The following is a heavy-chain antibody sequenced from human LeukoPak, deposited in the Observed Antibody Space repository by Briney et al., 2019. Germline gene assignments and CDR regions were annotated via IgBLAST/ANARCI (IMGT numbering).Heavy chain of an antibody. CDR3: ASSRYEGGTFDI. CDR2: ISISSSGYI. V-gene: IGHV3-21*01. J-gene: IGHJ3*02. D-gene: IGHD1-14*01. Sequence: GGSLRLSCAASGFTFSRYEMNWVRQAPGKGLELVSYISISSSGYIYYADSVKGRFTISRDNAKNSLYLQMNSLRAEDTAVYYCASSRYEGGTFDIWGQGTLVTVSS. CDR1: GFTFSRYE.